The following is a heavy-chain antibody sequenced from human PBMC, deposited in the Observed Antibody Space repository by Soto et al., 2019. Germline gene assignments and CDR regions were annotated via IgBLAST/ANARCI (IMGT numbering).Heavy chain of an antibody. Sequence: PGGSLRLSCAASGFTFSNYWMHWVRQAPGKGLVWVARIDIDGIRTNYADSVKGRFSISRDTAQNTVYLQLNSLRAEDTAVYYCARAPPGAAGDDYYYGLDVWGQGTTVTVSS. CDR1: GFTFSNYW. CDR2: IDIDGIRT. D-gene: IGHD1-26*01. CDR3: ARAPPGAAGDDYYYGLDV. V-gene: IGHV3-74*01. J-gene: IGHJ6*02.